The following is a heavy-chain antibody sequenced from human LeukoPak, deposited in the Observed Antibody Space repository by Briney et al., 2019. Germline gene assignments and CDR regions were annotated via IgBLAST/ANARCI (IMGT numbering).Heavy chain of an antibody. J-gene: IGHJ4*02. V-gene: IGHV1-24*01. CDR1: EYALTELS. D-gene: IGHD5-12*01. Sequence: ASVTVSCKVSEYALTELSIHWVRQTPGKGLEGMGGFDPEAGETIYEQKFQGRVTMTEDTSTDTAYMELSSLTSDDTAVYYCAAISTPTTRRAYHFDSWGQGTLVTVSS. CDR3: AAISTPTTRRAYHFDS. CDR2: FDPEAGET.